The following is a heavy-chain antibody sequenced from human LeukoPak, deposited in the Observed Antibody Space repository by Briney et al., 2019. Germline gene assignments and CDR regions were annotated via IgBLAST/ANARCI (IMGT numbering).Heavy chain of an antibody. CDR1: GFTFSSYG. CDR2: IRYDGSDK. Sequence: GGSLRLSCAASGFTFSSYGMHWVRQAPGKGLEWVAYIRYDGSDKYYADCVKGRFTISRDNAKNSLYLQMNSLRAEDTALYYCAKRQWLVDAFDIWGQGTMVTVSS. D-gene: IGHD6-19*01. CDR3: AKRQWLVDAFDI. V-gene: IGHV3-30*02. J-gene: IGHJ3*02.